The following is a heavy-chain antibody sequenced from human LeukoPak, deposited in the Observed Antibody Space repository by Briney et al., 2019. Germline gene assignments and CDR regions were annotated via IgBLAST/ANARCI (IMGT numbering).Heavy chain of an antibody. J-gene: IGHJ4*02. CDR3: ARDRATVGYYYVFAY. CDR2: ISAYNGNT. Sequence: ASVKVSCKASGYTFTSDGISWVRQAPGQGLEWMGWISAYNGNTNYAQKLQGRVTMTTDTSTSTAYMELRSLRSDDTAVYYCARDRATVGYYYVFAYWGQGTLVTVSS. D-gene: IGHD3-22*01. V-gene: IGHV1-18*01. CDR1: GYTFTSDG.